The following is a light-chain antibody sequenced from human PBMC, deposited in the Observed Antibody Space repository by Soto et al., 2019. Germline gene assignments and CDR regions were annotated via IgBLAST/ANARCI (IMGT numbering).Light chain of an antibody. V-gene: IGKV3-20*01. CDR3: QHYGSTPPDT. J-gene: IGKJ2*01. Sequence: EIVVTQSPGTLSLSLGERATLSCRASQSVSTSSLAWYQQKPGQAPRLLIFGTSDRAGGIPDRFSGSGSGTDFSLTISRLEPEDFAVYYCQHYGSTPPDTFGQGTKVEIK. CDR2: GTS. CDR1: QSVSTSS.